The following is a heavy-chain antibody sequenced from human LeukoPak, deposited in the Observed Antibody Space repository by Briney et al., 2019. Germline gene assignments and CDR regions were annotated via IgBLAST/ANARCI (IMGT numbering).Heavy chain of an antibody. D-gene: IGHD3-22*01. CDR3: ARSSEGRYYYDSSGNSYFYYYMDV. CDR2: IHYSGDT. CDR1: GGSIGSYY. J-gene: IGHJ6*03. V-gene: IGHV4-59*01. Sequence: TPSETLSLTCTVSGGSIGSYYWSWIRQPPGKGLEWVGTIHYSGDTNYKSYFKNRVTISVDMSTKQFSLKLRSVTAADTAVYYCARSSEGRYYYDSSGNSYFYYYMDVWGKGTTVTISS.